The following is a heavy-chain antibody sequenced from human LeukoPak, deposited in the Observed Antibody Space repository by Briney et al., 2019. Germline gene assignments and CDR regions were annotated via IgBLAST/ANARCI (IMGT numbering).Heavy chain of an antibody. V-gene: IGHV3-21*01. D-gene: IGHD3-10*01. Sequence: GGSLRLSRTASGFTFSSYAINWVRQAPGKGLEWVSSISPTSTYIYYADSVRGRFTISRDNAKNSLYLQMNSLRDEDTAVYYCARGSITIGRYDYWGQGTLVTVSS. CDR1: GFTFSSYA. J-gene: IGHJ4*02. CDR2: ISPTSTYI. CDR3: ARGSITIGRYDY.